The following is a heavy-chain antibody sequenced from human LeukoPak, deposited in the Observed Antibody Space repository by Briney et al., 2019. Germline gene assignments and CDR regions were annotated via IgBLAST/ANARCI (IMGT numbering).Heavy chain of an antibody. D-gene: IGHD3-22*01. CDR1: GGSISSYY. CDR3: ARDRRPYYYDSSGYSFDY. V-gene: IGHV4-59*12. J-gene: IGHJ4*02. CDR2: IYYSGST. Sequence: PSETLSLTCTVSGGSISSYYWSWIRQPPGKGLEWIGSIYYSGSTYYNPSLKSRVTISVDTSKNQFSLKLSSVTAADTAVYYCARDRRPYYYDSSGYSFDYWGQGTLVTVSS.